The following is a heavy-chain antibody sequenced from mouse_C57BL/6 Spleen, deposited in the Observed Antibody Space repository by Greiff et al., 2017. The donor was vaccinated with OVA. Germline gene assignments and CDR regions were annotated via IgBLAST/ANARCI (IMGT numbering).Heavy chain of an antibody. J-gene: IGHJ1*03. D-gene: IGHD2-1*01. Sequence: QVQLQQPGAELVMPGASVKLSCKASGYTFTSYWMHWVKQRPGQGLEWIGEIDPSDSYTNYNQKFKGKSTLTVDKSSSTAYLQLSSLTSEDSAVYYCARREVYRGYFDVWGTGTTVTVSS. CDR1: GYTFTSYW. V-gene: IGHV1-69*01. CDR3: ARREVYRGYFDV. CDR2: IDPSDSYT.